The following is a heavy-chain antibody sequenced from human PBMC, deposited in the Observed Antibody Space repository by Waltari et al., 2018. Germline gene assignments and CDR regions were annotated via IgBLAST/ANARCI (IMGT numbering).Heavy chain of an antibody. J-gene: IGHJ6*03. V-gene: IGHV4-38-2*01. D-gene: IGHD6-13*01. CDR2: IYHSGST. CDR3: ARRAAITAAGPTYYMDV. CDR1: GYSISSGYY. Sequence: QVQLQESGPGLVKPSETLSLTCAVSGYSISSGYYWGWIRQPPGKGLEWIGNIYHSGSTHYNPSLKMRVTISVDTSKNQFSLKLGSVTAADTAVYYCARRAAITAAGPTYYMDVWGKGTTVTVSS.